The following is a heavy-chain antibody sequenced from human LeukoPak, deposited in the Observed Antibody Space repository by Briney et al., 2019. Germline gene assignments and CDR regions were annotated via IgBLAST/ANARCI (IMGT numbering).Heavy chain of an antibody. J-gene: IGHJ4*02. CDR2: IYYSGNT. Sequence: SETLSLTCTVSGGSISSSSYYWGWIRQPPGKGLEWIGSIYYSGNTYYNASLKSQVSISIDTSKDQFSLRLTSVTAADTAVYYCARQTGSGLFILPGGQGTLVTVSS. CDR3: ARQTGSGLFILP. V-gene: IGHV4-39*01. CDR1: GGSISSSSYY. D-gene: IGHD3/OR15-3a*01.